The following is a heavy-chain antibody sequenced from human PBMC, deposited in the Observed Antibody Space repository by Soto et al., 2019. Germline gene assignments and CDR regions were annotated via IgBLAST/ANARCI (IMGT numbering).Heavy chain of an antibody. CDR1: GFTFSSYS. Sequence: GGSLRLSCAASGFTFSSYSMNWVRQAPGKGLEWVSSISSSSSYIYYADSVKGRFTISRDNAKNSLYLQMNSLRAEDTAVYYCAREGVYCSGGSCYSYYMDVWGKGTTVTV. J-gene: IGHJ6*03. CDR2: ISSSSSYI. D-gene: IGHD2-15*01. CDR3: AREGVYCSGGSCYSYYMDV. V-gene: IGHV3-21*01.